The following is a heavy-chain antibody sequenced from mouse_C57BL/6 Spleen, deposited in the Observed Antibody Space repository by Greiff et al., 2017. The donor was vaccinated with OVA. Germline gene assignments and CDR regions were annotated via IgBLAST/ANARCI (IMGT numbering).Heavy chain of an antibody. CDR3: ATYYSNYDAMDY. D-gene: IGHD2-5*01. CDR2: ISYDGSN. Sequence: EVQLQESGPGLVKPSQSLSLTCSVTGYSITSGYYWNWIRQFPGNKLEWMGYISYDGSNNYNPSLKNRISITRDTSKNQFFLKLNSVTTEDTATYYCATYYSNYDAMDYWGQGTSVTVSS. V-gene: IGHV3-6*01. J-gene: IGHJ4*01. CDR1: GYSITSGYY.